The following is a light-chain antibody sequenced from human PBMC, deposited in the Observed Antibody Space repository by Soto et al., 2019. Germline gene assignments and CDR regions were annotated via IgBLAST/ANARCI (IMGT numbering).Light chain of an antibody. CDR1: QSVSSY. Sequence: EIVLTQSPATLSLSPGERATLSCRASQSVSSYLAWYQQKPGQAPRLLIYGASSRATGIPDRFSGSGSGTDFTLTISRLQHQDFSVYYCQQYATTPFPFALGTTVDIK. CDR3: QQYATTPFP. V-gene: IGKV3-20*01. J-gene: IGKJ3*01. CDR2: GAS.